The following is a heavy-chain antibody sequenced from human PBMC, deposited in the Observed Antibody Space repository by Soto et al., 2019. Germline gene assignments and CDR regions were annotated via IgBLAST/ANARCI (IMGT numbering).Heavy chain of an antibody. CDR1: GFTFSSYD. D-gene: IGHD3-10*01. J-gene: IGHJ3*02. Sequence: EVQLVESGGGLVQPVGSLSLSCAASGFTFSSYDRHWVRQATGKCLEWVSAIGTAGDTYYPGSVKGRFTISRENAKNSLDLQMNSLRAGDTAVYYCARVDGASGAFDIWGQGTMVTVSS. CDR3: ARVDGASGAFDI. V-gene: IGHV3-13*01. CDR2: IGTAGDT.